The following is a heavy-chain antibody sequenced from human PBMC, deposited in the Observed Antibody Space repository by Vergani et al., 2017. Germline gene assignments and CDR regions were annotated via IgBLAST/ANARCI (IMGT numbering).Heavy chain of an antibody. V-gene: IGHV3-33*01. J-gene: IGHJ4*02. CDR1: GFTFSTYA. Sequence: QVQLVESGGGVVQPGRSLRLSCTSSGFTFSTYAMHWVRQAPGKGLEWVAIIYYDGSKKYYADSVKGRFTISRDNSRNTLDLLMSSLRAEDTAIYYCARGVYGILTVYRYWGQGTLVTVSA. CDR3: ARGVYGILTVYRY. CDR2: IYYDGSKK. D-gene: IGHD3-9*01.